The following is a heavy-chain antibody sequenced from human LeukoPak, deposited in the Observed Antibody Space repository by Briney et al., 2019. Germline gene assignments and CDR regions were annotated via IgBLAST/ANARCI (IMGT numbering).Heavy chain of an antibody. CDR1: RFTSSNYW. Sequence: GGSLRLSCAASRFTSSNYWMSWVRQAPGKGLEWVGNIKQDGSEKYYVDSVKGRFTISRDNAKNSLYLQMNSLRAEDTAVYYCARDSIAVANRADYWGQGTLVTVSS. CDR3: ARDSIAVANRADY. CDR2: IKQDGSEK. V-gene: IGHV3-7*01. J-gene: IGHJ4*02. D-gene: IGHD6-19*01.